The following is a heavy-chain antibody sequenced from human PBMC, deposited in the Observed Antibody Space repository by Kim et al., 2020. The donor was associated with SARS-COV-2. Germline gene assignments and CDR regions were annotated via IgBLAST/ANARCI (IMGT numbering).Heavy chain of an antibody. CDR3: ARVFDTRYFDL. V-gene: IGHV3-33*01. J-gene: IGHJ2*01. D-gene: IGHD5-18*01. Sequence: KCSAACVTGRFTISRDNSKSMLYLQMNSLRAEDTAVYYCARVFDTRYFDLWGRGTLVTVSS. CDR2: K.